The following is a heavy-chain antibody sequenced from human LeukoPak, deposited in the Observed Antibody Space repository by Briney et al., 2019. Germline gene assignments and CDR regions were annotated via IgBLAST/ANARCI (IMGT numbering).Heavy chain of an antibody. CDR1: SGSISSGSYY. J-gene: IGHJ4*02. Sequence: SETLSLTCTVSSGSISSGSYYWSWIRQPAGKGLEWIGRIYTSGSTNYNPSLKSRVTISVDTSKNQFSLKLSSVTAADTAVYYCARDPYYYGSGTDWGQGTLVTVSS. CDR2: IYTSGST. V-gene: IGHV4-61*02. CDR3: ARDPYYYGSGTD. D-gene: IGHD3-10*01.